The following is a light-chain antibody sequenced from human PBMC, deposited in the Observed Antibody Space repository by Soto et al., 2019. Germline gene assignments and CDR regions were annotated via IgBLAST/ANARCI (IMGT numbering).Light chain of an antibody. Sequence: QSVLTQPHSVSAAPGQKVTISCSGSSSNIGNNYVSWYQQLPGTAPKLLIYDNNKRPSGIPDRFSGSKSGTSATLGITGPQTGDEADYYCGTWDSSRSAVVFGGGTKVTVL. V-gene: IGLV1-51*01. CDR1: SSNIGNNY. J-gene: IGLJ2*01. CDR2: DNN. CDR3: GTWDSSRSAVV.